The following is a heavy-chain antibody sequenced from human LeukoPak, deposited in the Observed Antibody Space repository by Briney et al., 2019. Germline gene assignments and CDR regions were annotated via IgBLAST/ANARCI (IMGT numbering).Heavy chain of an antibody. Sequence: GGSLRLSRAASGFTVSTYLMYGVRHAPGKGLECVAVISYYGGDKNHADSVKGRFTSSRDNSKNTLHLQMNSLRPDDTAVYYCAKGEDHSDSSDDYYYLDYWGQGALVTVSS. CDR3: AKGEDHSDSSDDYYYLDY. D-gene: IGHD3-22*01. J-gene: IGHJ4*02. V-gene: IGHV3-30*18. CDR1: GFTVSTYL. CDR2: ISYYGGDK.